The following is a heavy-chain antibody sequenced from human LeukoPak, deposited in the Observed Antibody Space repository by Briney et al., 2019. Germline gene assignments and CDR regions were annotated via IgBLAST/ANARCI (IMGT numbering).Heavy chain of an antibody. Sequence: SETLSLTCSVSGDSISSSPEYWGWIRQPPGKGLEYIGSINYSGNTYYDPSLKGRVTISVDTSKNHLSLKLSSVTAADTAVYYCARLHRGDDAFDIWGQGTMVTVSS. CDR1: GDSISSSPEY. CDR2: INYSGNT. D-gene: IGHD3-10*01. V-gene: IGHV4-39*02. J-gene: IGHJ3*02. CDR3: ARLHRGDDAFDI.